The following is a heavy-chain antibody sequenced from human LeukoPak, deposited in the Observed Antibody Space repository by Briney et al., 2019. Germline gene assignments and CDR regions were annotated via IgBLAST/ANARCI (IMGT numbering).Heavy chain of an antibody. J-gene: IGHJ4*02. Sequence: SETLSLTCTVSGGSISSHYWSWIRLPPEKGLEWIGYIYNYGSTDYNPSLQSRATISVDRSRNQVSLKLTSVTAADTAIYYCARAGKLGIGRYRAYWGQGTLVTVS. CDR1: GGSISSHY. CDR2: IYNYGST. CDR3: ARAGKLGIGRYRAY. D-gene: IGHD6-19*01. V-gene: IGHV4-59*11.